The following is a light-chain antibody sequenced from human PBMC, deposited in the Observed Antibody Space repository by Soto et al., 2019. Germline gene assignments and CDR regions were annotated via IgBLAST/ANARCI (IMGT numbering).Light chain of an antibody. J-gene: IGKJ5*01. CDR2: GAS. CDR3: QQRSTWPPT. V-gene: IGKV3-11*01. CDR1: QSVTSN. Sequence: IVVTQSPATLSVSPGERATLSCRASQSVTSNLAWYQQRPGQAPRLLIYGASTRATGIPARFSGSGSGTDFTLTISSLEPEDFALYYCQQRSTWPPTFGQGTRLEIK.